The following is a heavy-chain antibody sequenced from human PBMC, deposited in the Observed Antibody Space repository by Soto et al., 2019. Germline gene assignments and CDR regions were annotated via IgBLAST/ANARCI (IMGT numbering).Heavy chain of an antibody. CDR1: GGTFSSYA. D-gene: IGHD3-9*01. V-gene: IGHV1-69*01. CDR2: IIPIFGTA. J-gene: IGHJ6*02. Sequence: QVQLVQSGAEVKKPGSSVKVSCKASGGTFSSYAISWVRQAPGQGLEWMGGIIPIFGTANYAQKFQGRVTITADESTSTAYMELSSLRSEDTAVYYCARDSLKRNSLTGYYRDYYYYGMDVWGQGTTVTVSS. CDR3: ARDSLKRNSLTGYYRDYYYYGMDV.